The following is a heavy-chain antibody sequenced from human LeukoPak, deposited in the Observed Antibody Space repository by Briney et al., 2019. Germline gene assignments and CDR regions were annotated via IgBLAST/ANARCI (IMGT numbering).Heavy chain of an antibody. CDR2: INPSGGST. D-gene: IGHD3-22*01. CDR1: GYTFTSYY. J-gene: IGHJ6*03. CDR3: ARGGDSSGYYYKDHYYYMDV. V-gene: IGHV1-46*01. Sequence: ASVKVSCKASGYTFTSYYMHWVRQAPGQGLEWMGIINPSGGSTSYAQKFQGRVTMTRDMSTSTVYMELSSLRSEDTAVYYCARGGDSSGYYYKDHYYYMDVWGKGTTVTVSS.